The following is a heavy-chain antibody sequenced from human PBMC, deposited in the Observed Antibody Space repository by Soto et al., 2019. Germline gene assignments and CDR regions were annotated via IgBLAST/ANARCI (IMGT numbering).Heavy chain of an antibody. J-gene: IGHJ6*02. CDR3: AKDYGYYYYGIDI. Sequence: QVQLVESGGGVVQPGRSLRLSCAAYGFTFSSHGMHWVRQAPGKGLEWVAVLSYDGSNNYYADFVKGRFTISRDNSKNTLYLEMSSLRAEDTAMYYCAKDYGYYYYGIDIWGQGTTVTVSS. D-gene: IGHD3-10*01. CDR1: GFTFSSHG. V-gene: IGHV3-30*18. CDR2: LSYDGSNN.